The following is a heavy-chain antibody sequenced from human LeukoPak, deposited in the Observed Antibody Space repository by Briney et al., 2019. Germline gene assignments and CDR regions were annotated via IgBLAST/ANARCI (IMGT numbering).Heavy chain of an antibody. J-gene: IGHJ4*02. V-gene: IGHV4-59*01. CDR2: IYYSGGT. CDR3: ARLDMVRGAPFDY. Sequence: PSETLSLTCTVSGGSISSYYWSWIRQPPGKGLEWIGYIYYSGGTNYNPSLKSRVTISVDTSKNQFSLKLSSVTAADTAVYYCARLDMVRGAPFDYWGQGTLVTVSS. CDR1: GGSISSYY. D-gene: IGHD3-10*01.